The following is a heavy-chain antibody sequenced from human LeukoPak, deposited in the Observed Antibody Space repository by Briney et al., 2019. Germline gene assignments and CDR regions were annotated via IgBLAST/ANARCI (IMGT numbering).Heavy chain of an antibody. CDR3: ARDLDGYCSGGSCLDAFDI. CDR1: GFIFSNHG. J-gene: IGHJ3*02. V-gene: IGHV3-30*02. D-gene: IGHD2-15*01. Sequence: PGGSLRLSCAASGFIFSNHGMHWVRQAPGKGLEWVSYIHYDGREQYYADSVKGRFTISRDNAKNSLYLQMNSLRAEDTAVYYCARDLDGYCSGGSCLDAFDIWGQGTMVTVSS. CDR2: IHYDGREQ.